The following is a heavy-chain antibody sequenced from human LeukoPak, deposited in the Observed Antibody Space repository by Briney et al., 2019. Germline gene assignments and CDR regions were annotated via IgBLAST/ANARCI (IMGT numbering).Heavy chain of an antibody. V-gene: IGHV3-30*02. D-gene: IGHD2-2*02. CDR1: EFSFSTYG. J-gene: IGHJ4*02. Sequence: GGSLRLSCAASEFSFSTYGMHWVRQAPRKGLEWVAFIRSDGSNKHYADSVKGRFTISRDNPKNTLYLQMNSLRAEDTAIYYCAKALRTSYYTSFDSWGQGTLVTVSS. CDR3: AKALRTSYYTSFDS. CDR2: IRSDGSNK.